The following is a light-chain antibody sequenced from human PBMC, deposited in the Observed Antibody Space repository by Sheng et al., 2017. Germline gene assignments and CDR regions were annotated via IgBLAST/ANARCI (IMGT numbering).Light chain of an antibody. Sequence: NFMLTQPHSVSESPGKTVVISCTRSSGTIATNYVQWFQQRPGSVPTTVIYENDQRPSGVPDRFSGSIDRSSNSASLSISGLKTEDEADYYCQSYDNNFFYVFGAGTKVTVL. V-gene: IGLV6-57*03. CDR3: QSYDNNFFYV. CDR2: END. J-gene: IGLJ1*01. CDR1: SGTIATNY.